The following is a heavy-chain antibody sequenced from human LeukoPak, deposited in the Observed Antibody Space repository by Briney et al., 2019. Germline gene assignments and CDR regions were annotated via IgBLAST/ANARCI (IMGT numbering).Heavy chain of an antibody. Sequence: GGSLRLSCAASGFTFSSYAMHWVRQAPGKGLEWVAVISYDGSNKYYADSVKGRFTISRDNSKNTLYLQMNSLRAEDTAVYYCARDLSDYYDSSAGTDYWGRGALVTVSS. CDR2: ISYDGSNK. V-gene: IGHV3-30-3*01. CDR3: ARDLSDYYDSSAGTDY. CDR1: GFTFSSYA. J-gene: IGHJ4*02. D-gene: IGHD3-22*01.